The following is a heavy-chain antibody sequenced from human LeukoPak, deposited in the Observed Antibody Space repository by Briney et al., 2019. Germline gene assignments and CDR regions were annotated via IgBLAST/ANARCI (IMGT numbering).Heavy chain of an antibody. CDR1: GGTFSSYA. CDR2: IIPILGIA. CDR3: ARPKNWGSTGIFDY. D-gene: IGHD7-27*01. Sequence: SVKVSCKASGGTFSSYAISWVRQAPGQGLEWMGRIIPILGIANYAQKFQGRVTITADKSTSTAYMELSRLRSDDTAVYYCARPKNWGSTGIFDYWGQGTLVTVSS. V-gene: IGHV1-69*04. J-gene: IGHJ4*02.